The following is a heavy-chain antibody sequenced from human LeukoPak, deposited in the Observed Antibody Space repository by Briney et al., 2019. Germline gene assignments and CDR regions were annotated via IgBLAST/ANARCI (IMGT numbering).Heavy chain of an antibody. CDR3: ARHRKGYCSSTSCREGWFDP. CDR2: IYYSGST. CDR1: GGSISSYY. J-gene: IGHJ5*02. D-gene: IGHD2-2*01. Sequence: PSETLSLTCTVSGGSISSYYWSWIRQPPGKGLEWIGSIYYSGSTYYNPSLKSRVTISVDTSKNQFSLKLSSVTAADTAVYYCARHRKGYCSSTSCREGWFDPWGQGTLVTVSS. V-gene: IGHV4-59*04.